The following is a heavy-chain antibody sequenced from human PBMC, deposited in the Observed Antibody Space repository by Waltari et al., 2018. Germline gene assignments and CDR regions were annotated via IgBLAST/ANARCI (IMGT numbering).Heavy chain of an antibody. CDR1: GGSISSSSYY. CDR3: ASVRFLEWFYDY. Sequence: QLQLQESGPGLVKPSETLSLTCTVSGGSISSSSYYWGWIRQPPGKGLEWIGSIYYSGSTYYNPSLTSRVTISVDTAKNQFSLKLSSVTAADTAVYYCASVRFLEWFYDYWGQGTLVTVSS. D-gene: IGHD3-3*01. V-gene: IGHV4-39*01. J-gene: IGHJ4*02. CDR2: IYYSGST.